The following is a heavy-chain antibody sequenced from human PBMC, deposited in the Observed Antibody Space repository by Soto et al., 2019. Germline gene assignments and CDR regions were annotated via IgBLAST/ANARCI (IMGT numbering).Heavy chain of an antibody. Sequence: GGSLRLSCAASGFTFSSYAMSWVRQAPGKGLEWVSAISGSGGSTYYADSVKGRFTISRDNSKNTLYLQMNSLRAEDKAVYCCAKGKGGLGRFGDAFDVWGQGTMVTVSS. J-gene: IGHJ3*01. V-gene: IGHV3-23*01. D-gene: IGHD7-27*01. CDR2: ISGSGGST. CDR3: AKGKGGLGRFGDAFDV. CDR1: GFTFSSYA.